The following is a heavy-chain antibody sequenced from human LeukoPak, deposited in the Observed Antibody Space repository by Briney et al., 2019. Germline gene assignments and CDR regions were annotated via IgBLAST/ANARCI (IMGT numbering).Heavy chain of an antibody. CDR3: ARDRESGTNFDY. CDR2: IIPNLGIA. J-gene: IGHJ4*02. D-gene: IGHD1-26*01. V-gene: IGHV1-69*04. Sequence: SVKGSCKASGGTFSSYAISWVRQAPGQGLEWMGRIIPNLGIANYAQKFQGRVTITADKSTSTAYMELSSLRSEDTAVYYCARDRESGTNFDYGGQGTLVTVSS. CDR1: GGTFSSYA.